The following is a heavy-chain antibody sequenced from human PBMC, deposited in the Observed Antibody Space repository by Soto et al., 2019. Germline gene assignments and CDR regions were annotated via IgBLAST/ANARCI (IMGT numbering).Heavy chain of an antibody. CDR1: GYTLTELS. Sequence: ASVKVSCKVSGYTLTELSMHWVRQAPGKGLEWMGGFDPEDGETIYAQKFQGRVTMTEDTSTDTAYMELSSLTSEDTVVYYCATDTQRRGIEDAFDIWGQGTMVTVSS. CDR3: ATDTQRRGIEDAFDI. D-gene: IGHD3-16*01. V-gene: IGHV1-24*01. J-gene: IGHJ3*02. CDR2: FDPEDGET.